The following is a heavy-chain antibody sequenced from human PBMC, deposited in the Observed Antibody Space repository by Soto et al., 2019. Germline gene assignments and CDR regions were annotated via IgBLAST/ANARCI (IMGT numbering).Heavy chain of an antibody. J-gene: IGHJ4*02. Sequence: EVQLLESGGGLVQPGGSLRLSCAASGFTFDSYAMNWVRQAPGKGLEWVSTISGSGDYTYYTDSVKGRFTISRDNSKNMMYLQMNSLRAEDTAVYYCAKNRGLQYSFDCWGQGTLVTVSS. V-gene: IGHV3-23*01. CDR3: AKNRGLQYSFDC. CDR2: ISGSGDYT. CDR1: GFTFDSYA.